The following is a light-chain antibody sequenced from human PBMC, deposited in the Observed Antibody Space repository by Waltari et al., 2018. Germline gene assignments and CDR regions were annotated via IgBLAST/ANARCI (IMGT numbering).Light chain of an antibody. CDR2: QNN. CDR1: ESDNHY. CDR3: QAWDSGTV. Sequence: VFTQPSFVYAFPRQPASTSCPGVESDNHYAHWYQQKPGRSPVLVIHQNNKRPSGIPDRFSGSKSGKTATLTISGTQAMDEADYYCQAWDSGTVFGGGTKLTVL. J-gene: IGLJ3*02. V-gene: IGLV3-1*01.